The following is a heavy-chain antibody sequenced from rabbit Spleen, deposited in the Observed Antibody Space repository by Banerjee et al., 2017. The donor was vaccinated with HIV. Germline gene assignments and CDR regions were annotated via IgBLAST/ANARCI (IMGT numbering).Heavy chain of an antibody. J-gene: IGHJ2*01. V-gene: IGHV1S7*01. Sequence: QLVESGGGLVQPGGSLKLSCKASGFTISSNYWMNWVRQAPGKGLEWIGYIDPIFGTSSYASWVNGRFTISSDNAQNTVDLQMNSLTAADTATYFCARDRGSGWGDAIDPWGPGPLVTVS. CDR2: IDPIFGTS. CDR3: ARDRGSGWGDAIDP. CDR1: GFTISSNY. D-gene: IGHD4-1*01.